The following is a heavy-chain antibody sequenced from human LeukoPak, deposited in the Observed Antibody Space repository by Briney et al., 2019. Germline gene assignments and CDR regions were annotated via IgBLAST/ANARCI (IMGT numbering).Heavy chain of an antibody. Sequence: PGRSLRRSCAASGFTFRNYAMHWVRQAPGKGLEWVAVISYDGSNKYYADSVKGRFTISRDNSKNTLYLQMNSLRAEDTAVYYCARNDYGEYYFDYWGQGTLVTVSS. CDR3: ARNDYGEYYFDY. CDR2: ISYDGSNK. D-gene: IGHD4-17*01. CDR1: GFTFRNYA. J-gene: IGHJ4*02. V-gene: IGHV3-30-3*01.